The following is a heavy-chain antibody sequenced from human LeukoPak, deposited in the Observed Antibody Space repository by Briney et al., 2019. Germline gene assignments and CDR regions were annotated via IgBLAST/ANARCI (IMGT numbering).Heavy chain of an antibody. CDR3: TRVGYIDEGIDY. V-gene: IGHV3-7*04. CDR1: GFPFSSYW. Sequence: GGSLRLSCVASGFPFSSYWMTWVRQAPGKGLEWVANIKQDGSKKSYVDSVKGRFTISRDNAKNSLYLQMNSLRAEDTAIYYCTRVGYIDEGIDYWGQGTLVAVSS. CDR2: IKQDGSKK. D-gene: IGHD5-24*01. J-gene: IGHJ4*02.